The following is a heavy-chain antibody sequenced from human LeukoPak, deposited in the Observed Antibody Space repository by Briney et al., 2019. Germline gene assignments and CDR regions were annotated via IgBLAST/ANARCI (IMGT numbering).Heavy chain of an antibody. CDR3: GRALGSGSYRGGIDY. CDR2: INWNGGST. Sequence: GGSLRLSCAASGFTFDDYGMSWVRQAPGKGLEWVSGINWNGGSTGYADSVKGRFTISRDNAKNSLYLQMNSLRAEDTALYYCGRALGSGSYRGGIDYWGQGTLVTVSS. D-gene: IGHD3-10*01. J-gene: IGHJ4*01. V-gene: IGHV3-20*04. CDR1: GFTFDDYG.